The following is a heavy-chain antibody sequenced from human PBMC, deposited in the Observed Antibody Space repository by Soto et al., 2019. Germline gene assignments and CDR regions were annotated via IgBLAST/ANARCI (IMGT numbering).Heavy chain of an antibody. CDR1: GYTLTELS. V-gene: IGHV1-3*01. Sequence: ASVKVSCKVSGYTLTELSMHWVRQAPGQRLELMGWINAGNGNTKYSQKFQGRVTITRDTSASTAYMELSSLRSEDTAVYYCAREGITMVRGSMDVWGQGTTVTVS. D-gene: IGHD3-10*01. CDR2: INAGNGNT. CDR3: AREGITMVRGSMDV. J-gene: IGHJ6*02.